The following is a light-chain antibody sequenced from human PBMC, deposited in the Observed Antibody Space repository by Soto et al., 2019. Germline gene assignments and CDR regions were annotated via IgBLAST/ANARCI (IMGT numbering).Light chain of an antibody. CDR2: DAA. Sequence: DIQMTQSPSTLSATAGDRVTITCRASQSISAWLAWYQQKPGKAPKLLIYDAASLESGVPSRFSGSGSGTEFTLTISSLQPDDFATYYCQQYSTYTPRTFGQGTKVHIK. V-gene: IGKV1-5*01. J-gene: IGKJ1*01. CDR3: QQYSTYTPRT. CDR1: QSISAW.